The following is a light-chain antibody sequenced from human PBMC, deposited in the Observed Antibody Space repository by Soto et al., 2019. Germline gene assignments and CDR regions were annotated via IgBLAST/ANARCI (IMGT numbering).Light chain of an antibody. CDR1: QSVRSRY. V-gene: IGKV3-20*01. J-gene: IGKJ1*01. CDR3: QQYVKSPWT. CDR2: AA. Sequence: VLTQSPGTLSLSPGERATLSCRASQSVRSRYLAWYQQKPGQAPRLLFYAAFRATGTPDRFSGSGSGTGFTLTIDRLEPEDVAVYYCQQYVKSPWTFGQGTKVEIK.